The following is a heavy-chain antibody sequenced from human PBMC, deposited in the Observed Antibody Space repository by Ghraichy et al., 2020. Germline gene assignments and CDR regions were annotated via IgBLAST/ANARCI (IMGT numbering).Heavy chain of an antibody. CDR2: ISGSGTST. V-gene: IGHV3-23*01. Sequence: GGSLRLSCAASGFTFSDYAMSWVRQAPGKGMEWVSSISGSGTSTFYAESVKGRFTISRDNSKNTLYLQINSLRAEDTAIFYCAKSRHSSSSYDMDVWGQGTTVKVSS. CDR3: AKSRHSSSSYDMDV. J-gene: IGHJ6*02. CDR1: GFTFSDYA. D-gene: IGHD6-13*01.